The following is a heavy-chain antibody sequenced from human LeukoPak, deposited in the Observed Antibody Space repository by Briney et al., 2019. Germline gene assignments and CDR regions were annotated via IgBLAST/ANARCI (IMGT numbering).Heavy chain of an antibody. CDR2: ISSSSSYI. Sequence: GGSLRLSCAASGFTFSSYSMNWVRQAPGKGLEWVSSISSSSSYIYYADSVKGRFTISRDNAKNSLYLQMNSLRAEDTAVYYCAGVFGQQLAFDPWGQGTLVTVSS. D-gene: IGHD6-13*01. J-gene: IGHJ5*02. CDR1: GFTFSSYS. V-gene: IGHV3-21*01. CDR3: AGVFGQQLAFDP.